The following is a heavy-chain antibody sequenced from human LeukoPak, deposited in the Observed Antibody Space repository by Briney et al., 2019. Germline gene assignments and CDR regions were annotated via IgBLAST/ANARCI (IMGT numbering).Heavy chain of an antibody. Sequence: GGSLRLSCTASGLTFSTSGFNWVRQAPGKGLEWVASIGPTGSDRYHADSIEGRFTISRDNANNFLYLQMNSLRAEDTAVYYCATETNGRHYDYWGQGTLLTVSS. J-gene: IGHJ4*02. CDR3: ATETNGRHYDY. V-gene: IGHV3-21*06. D-gene: IGHD1-14*01. CDR1: GLTFSTSG. CDR2: IGPTGSDR.